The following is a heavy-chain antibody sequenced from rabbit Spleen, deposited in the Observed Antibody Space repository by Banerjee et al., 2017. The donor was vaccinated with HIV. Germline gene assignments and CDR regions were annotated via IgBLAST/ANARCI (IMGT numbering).Heavy chain of an antibody. CDR3: ARDLAGYVGFGYISYLDL. D-gene: IGHD4-2*01. V-gene: IGHV1S43*01. CDR2: IYTRDGST. Sequence: QSLEESGGDLVKPGASLTLTCTASGFFFSGSHYMYWVRQAPGKGLELIAWIYTRDGSTYYASWVNGRFTISRSTSLNTVDLKMTSLTAADTATYFCARDLAGYVGFGYISYLDLWGPGTLVTVS. CDR1: GFFFSGSHY. J-gene: IGHJ4*01.